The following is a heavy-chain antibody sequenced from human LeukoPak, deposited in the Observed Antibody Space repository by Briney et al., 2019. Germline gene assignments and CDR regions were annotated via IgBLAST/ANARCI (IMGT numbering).Heavy chain of an antibody. Sequence: GGSLRLSCTASGLTFSTSGFNWVRQASGKGLEWVASTGPTGSDRYHADSIKGRFTISRDNANNFLYLQMNSLRAEDTAVYYCATETNGRHYDYWGQGTLLTVSS. CDR3: ATETNGRHYDY. CDR1: GLTFSTSG. J-gene: IGHJ4*02. V-gene: IGHV3-21*06. CDR2: TGPTGSDR. D-gene: IGHD1-14*01.